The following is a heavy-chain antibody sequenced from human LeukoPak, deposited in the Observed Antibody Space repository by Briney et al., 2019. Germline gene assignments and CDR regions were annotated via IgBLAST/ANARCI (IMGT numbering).Heavy chain of an antibody. V-gene: IGHV3-33*01. CDR1: GFTFSSYG. CDR3: ARDDYGSGSGRWVY. D-gene: IGHD3-10*01. CDR2: IWYDGSNK. J-gene: IGHJ4*02. Sequence: GRSLRLSCAASGFTFSSYGMHGVRQAPGKGLEWVAVIWYDGSNKYYGDSVKGRFTISRDNSKNTLYLQMNSLRAEDTAVYYCARDDYGSGSGRWVYWGQGTLVTVSS.